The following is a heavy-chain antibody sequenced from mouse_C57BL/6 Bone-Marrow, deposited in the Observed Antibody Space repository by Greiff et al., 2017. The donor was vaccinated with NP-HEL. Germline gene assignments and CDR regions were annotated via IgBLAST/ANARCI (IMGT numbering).Heavy chain of an antibody. V-gene: IGHV2-9*01. Sequence: VMLVESGPGLVAPSQSLSITCTVSGFSLTSYGVDWVRQPPGKGLEWLGAIWGGGSTNYNSALMSRLSISKDNSKSQVFLKMNSLQTDDTAMYYCAKHHDYDESFYWYFDVWGTGTTVTVSS. CDR3: AKHHDYDESFYWYFDV. CDR2: IWGGGST. D-gene: IGHD2-4*01. J-gene: IGHJ1*03. CDR1: GFSLTSYG.